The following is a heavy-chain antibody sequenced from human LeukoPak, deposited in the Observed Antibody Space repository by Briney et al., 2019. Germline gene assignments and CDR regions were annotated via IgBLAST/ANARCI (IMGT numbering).Heavy chain of an antibody. CDR1: GFTFSSYG. V-gene: IGHV3-30*18. Sequence: PGGSLRLSCAASGFTFSSYGMHWVRQAPGKGLEWVAVISYDGSNKYYADSVKGRFTISRDNSKNTLYLQMNSLRAEDTAVYYCAKDMVMYSSSWFFDYWGQGTLVTVSS. D-gene: IGHD6-13*01. CDR2: ISYDGSNK. CDR3: AKDMVMYSSSWFFDY. J-gene: IGHJ4*02.